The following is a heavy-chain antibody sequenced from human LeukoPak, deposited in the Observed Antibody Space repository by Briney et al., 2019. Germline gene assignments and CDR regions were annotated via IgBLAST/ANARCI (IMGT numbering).Heavy chain of an antibody. Sequence: GGSLRLSCAASGFTLSSYSMNWVRQAPGKGLEWVSYISGGSSTIYNADSVKGRFTISRDNAKNLLYLLMNTLRAEDTAVYYCARVGSNQWLDYWGQGTLVTVSS. D-gene: IGHD6-19*01. V-gene: IGHV3-48*01. CDR2: ISGGSSTI. CDR3: ARVGSNQWLDY. CDR1: GFTLSSYS. J-gene: IGHJ4*02.